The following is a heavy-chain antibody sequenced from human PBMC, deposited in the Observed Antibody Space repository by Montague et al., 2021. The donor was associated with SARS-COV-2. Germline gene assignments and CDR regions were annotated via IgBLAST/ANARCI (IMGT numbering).Heavy chain of an antibody. CDR1: GGSINNYY. Sequence: SETLSLTCIVSGGSINNYYWGWIRQPPGKALEYIAYISEIGSTHRNPALKSRVTISVDPSRNQFYLDVNSVTAADTAVYYCARLQGGRRLMDYWGQGTLVTVPS. J-gene: IGHJ4*02. CDR3: ARLQGGRRLMDY. V-gene: IGHV4-59*01. D-gene: IGHD5-12*01. CDR2: ISEIGST.